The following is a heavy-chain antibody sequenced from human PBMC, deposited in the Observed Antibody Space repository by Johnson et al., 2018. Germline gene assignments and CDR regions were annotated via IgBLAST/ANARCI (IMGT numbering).Heavy chain of an antibody. J-gene: IGHJ4*02. CDR3: VRDRGGTTPTGYFDY. CDR1: GFIFDDYV. D-gene: IGHD1-7*01. V-gene: IGHV3-20*04. Sequence: VQLVESGGGVERPGGSLRLCCAASGFIFDDYVMSWVRQAPGTGLEWVSGIKWNGGNTGYADSVRGRFTISRDNANNPLHLEMSALRAEDTALYYCVRDRGGTTPTGYFDYWGQGTLVTVSS. CDR2: IKWNGGNT.